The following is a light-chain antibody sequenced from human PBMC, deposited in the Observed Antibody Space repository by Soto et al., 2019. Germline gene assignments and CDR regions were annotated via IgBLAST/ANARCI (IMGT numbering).Light chain of an antibody. CDR3: TSSAGSNIPV. Sequence: QCALTQPPSASGSPGQSVTISCTGTSSDVGGYNYVSWYQQHPGKAPKLMIYEVIKRPSGVPDRFSGSRSGNTASLTVSGLQDEDEADYYCTSSAGSNIPVFGGGTKLTVL. J-gene: IGLJ2*01. CDR2: EVI. CDR1: SSDVGGYNY. V-gene: IGLV2-8*01.